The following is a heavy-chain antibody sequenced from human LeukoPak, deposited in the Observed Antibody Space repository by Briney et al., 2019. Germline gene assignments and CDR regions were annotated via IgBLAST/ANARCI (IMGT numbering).Heavy chain of an antibody. D-gene: IGHD6-19*01. CDR3: ATRGSGWLYYFDY. J-gene: IGHJ4*02. CDR1: GYSISSGYH. Sequence: SETLSLTCTVSGYSISSGYHWGWIRQPPGKGLEWIGSIYHSGSTYYNPSLKSRVTISVDTSKNQFSLKLSSVTAADTAVYYCATRGSGWLYYFDYWGQGTLVTVSS. CDR2: IYHSGST. V-gene: IGHV4-38-2*02.